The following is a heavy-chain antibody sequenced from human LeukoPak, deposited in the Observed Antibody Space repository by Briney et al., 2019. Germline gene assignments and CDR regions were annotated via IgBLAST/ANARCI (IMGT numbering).Heavy chain of an antibody. CDR1: GFTFSSYA. V-gene: IGHV3-23*01. CDR2: ISGSGGTT. CDR3: GKVVWTVSGPTDY. J-gene: IGHJ4*02. Sequence: GGSPRLSCAASGFTFSSYAMTWVRQAPGKGLEWLSGISGSGGTTYYADSVKGRFTISRDNSKNTLSLQMNSLRAADTAVYYCGKVVWTVSGPTDYWGQGTLVAVSS. D-gene: IGHD1-1*01.